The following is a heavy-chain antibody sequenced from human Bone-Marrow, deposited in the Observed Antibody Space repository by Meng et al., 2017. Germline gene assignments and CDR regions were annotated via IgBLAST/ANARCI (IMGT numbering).Heavy chain of an antibody. CDR3: ARGTRPLLFQH. V-gene: IGHV4-34*01. D-gene: IGHD1-1*01. CDR1: GGSFSGYY. Sequence: QVELRSGGVGLLKPWGPRSLTGCVDGGSFSGYYWSWIRQPPGKGLEWIGEINHSGSTNYNPSLKSRVTISVDTSKNQFSLKLSSVTAADTAVYYCARGTRPLLFQHWGQGTLVTVSS. CDR2: INHSGST. J-gene: IGHJ1*01.